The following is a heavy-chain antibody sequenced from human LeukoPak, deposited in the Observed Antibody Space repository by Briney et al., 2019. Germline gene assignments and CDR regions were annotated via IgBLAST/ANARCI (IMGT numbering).Heavy chain of an antibody. J-gene: IGHJ4*02. Sequence: PSETLSLTCAVYGGSFSGYYWSWIRQPPGKGLEWIGEINHSGSTYYNPSLKSRVTISVDTSKNQFSLKLSSVTAADTAVYYCARQAYDFWSGSVNYFDYWGQGTLVTVSS. CDR1: GGSFSGYY. D-gene: IGHD3-3*01. CDR2: INHSGST. V-gene: IGHV4-34*01. CDR3: ARQAYDFWSGSVNYFDY.